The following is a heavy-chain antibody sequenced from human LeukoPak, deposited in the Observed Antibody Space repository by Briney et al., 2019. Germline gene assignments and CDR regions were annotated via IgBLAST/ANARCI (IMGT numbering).Heavy chain of an antibody. J-gene: IGHJ4*02. Sequence: ASVTLSRTASGYTFTSYAMHWVRHAPGQRLERMGWITAGNGTTKYSQKFHGRVTITRDTSASTAYMALSSLRSEDTAVYYCASDPLVDTAMFPDYWGQGTLVTVSS. CDR2: ITAGNGTT. CDR1: GYTFTSYA. CDR3: ASDPLVDTAMFPDY. V-gene: IGHV1-3*01. D-gene: IGHD5-18*01.